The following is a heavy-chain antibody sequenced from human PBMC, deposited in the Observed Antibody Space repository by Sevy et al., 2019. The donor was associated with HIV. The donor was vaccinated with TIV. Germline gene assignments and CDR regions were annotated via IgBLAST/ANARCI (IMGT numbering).Heavy chain of an antibody. J-gene: IGHJ6*02. CDR1: GYTFTGYY. V-gene: IGHV1-2*02. Sequence: ASVKVSCKASGYTFTGYYMHWVRQAPGQGLEWMGWINPNSGGTNYAQKFQGRVTMTRDRSISKAYMELSRLRSDDTAVYYCARGSAGLRVYYYGMDVWGQGTTVTVSS. CDR2: INPNSGGT. D-gene: IGHD3-16*01. CDR3: ARGSAGLRVYYYGMDV.